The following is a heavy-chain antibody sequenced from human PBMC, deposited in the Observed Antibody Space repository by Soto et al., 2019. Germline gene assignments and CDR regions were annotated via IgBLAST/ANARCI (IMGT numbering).Heavy chain of an antibody. CDR2: IDPSDSYT. Sequence: GESLKISCKGSGYSFTSYWISRVRQMPGKGLEWMGRIDPSDSYTNYSPSLQGHVTISADKSISTAYLQWSSLKASDTAMYYCARHRPYYYDSSGYYSDWFDPWGQGTLVTVSS. V-gene: IGHV5-10-1*01. D-gene: IGHD3-22*01. CDR3: ARHRPYYYDSSGYYSDWFDP. CDR1: GYSFTSYW. J-gene: IGHJ5*02.